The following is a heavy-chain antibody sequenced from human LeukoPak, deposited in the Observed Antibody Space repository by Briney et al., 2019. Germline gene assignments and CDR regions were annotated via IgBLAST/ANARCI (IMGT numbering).Heavy chain of an antibody. Sequence: GGSLRLSCSASGLSVDSNYMSWVRQAPGKGLEWVSVIYSNGKEYYAESAKGRFTISRDISKDSLDLQMNRRRGDDTAVYYCGRKSPTSGIDSWGQGTLVIVSS. CDR2: IYSNGKE. CDR1: GLSVDSNY. CDR3: GRKSPTSGIDS. D-gene: IGHD2-15*01. V-gene: IGHV3-53*01. J-gene: IGHJ5*01.